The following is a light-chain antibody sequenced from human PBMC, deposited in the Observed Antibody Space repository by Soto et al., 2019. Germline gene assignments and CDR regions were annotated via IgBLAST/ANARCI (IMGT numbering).Light chain of an antibody. CDR1: QSISVY. Sequence: DIQMTQSPFSLSASVGARVTITCRASQSISVYLNWYQQKPGKAPKLLVNAASSLQSGVASRFSASGSETDFTLTISSLQPEDFATYYCQETYSVPYTFGQGTKLEIK. J-gene: IGKJ2*01. V-gene: IGKV1-39*01. CDR2: AAS. CDR3: QETYSVPYT.